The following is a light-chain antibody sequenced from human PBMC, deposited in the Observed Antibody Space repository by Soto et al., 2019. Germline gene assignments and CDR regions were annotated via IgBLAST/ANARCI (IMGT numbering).Light chain of an antibody. CDR2: DAS. CDR1: QSVSNNY. J-gene: IGKJ1*01. Sequence: EIVLTQSPGTLSLSPGERASFSCRASQSVSNNYVAWYQQRPGQPPRLLIHDASDRATGIPDRFSGSGSGTDFTLSISRVEPEDFAVYFCQQTATSPPTFGQGTKVDIK. V-gene: IGKV3-20*01. CDR3: QQTATSPPT.